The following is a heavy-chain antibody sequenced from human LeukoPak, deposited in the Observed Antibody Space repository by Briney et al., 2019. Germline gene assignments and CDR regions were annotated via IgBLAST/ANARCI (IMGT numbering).Heavy chain of an antibody. CDR1: GGSFSGYY. V-gene: IGHV4-34*01. CDR3: ARGYSYGLRGSAPFDP. Sequence: SETLSLTCAVYGGSFSGYYWSWIRQPPGKGLEWIGEINHSGSTNYNPSLKSRVTISVDTSKNQFSLKLSSVTAADTAVYYCARGYSYGLRGSAPFDPWGQGTLVTVSS. D-gene: IGHD5-18*01. J-gene: IGHJ5*02. CDR2: INHSGST.